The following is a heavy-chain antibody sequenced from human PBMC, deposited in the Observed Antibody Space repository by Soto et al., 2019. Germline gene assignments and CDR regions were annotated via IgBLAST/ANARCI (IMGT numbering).Heavy chain of an antibody. J-gene: IGHJ6*02. D-gene: IGHD6-13*01. CDR1: GYTFTSSA. CDR3: ASSYIAAAPYGMDV. Sequence: ASVKVSCKASGYTFTSSAIHGVRQAPGQRLEWMGWINAGNGNTKYSQKFQGRVTITRDTSASTAYMELSSLRSEDTAVYYCASSYIAAAPYGMDVWGQGTTVTVS. CDR2: INAGNGNT. V-gene: IGHV1-3*01.